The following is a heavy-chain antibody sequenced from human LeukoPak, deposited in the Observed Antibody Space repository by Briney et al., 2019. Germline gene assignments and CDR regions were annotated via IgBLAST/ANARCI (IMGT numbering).Heavy chain of an antibody. CDR1: GYTLTELS. Sequence: ASVKVSCKVSGYTLTELSMHWVRQAPGKGLEWMGGFDPEDDETIYAQKFQGRVTMTEDTSTDTAYMELSSLRSEDTAVYYCATADYYDSSGYYSYYFDYWGQGTLVTVSS. CDR3: ATADYYDSSGYYSYYFDY. CDR2: FDPEDDET. D-gene: IGHD3-22*01. V-gene: IGHV1-24*01. J-gene: IGHJ4*02.